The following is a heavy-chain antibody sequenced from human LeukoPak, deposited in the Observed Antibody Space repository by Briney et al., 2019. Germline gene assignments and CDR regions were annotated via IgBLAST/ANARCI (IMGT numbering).Heavy chain of an antibody. Sequence: ASETLSLTCTVSGASISNYYWSWIRQTPEKGLEWMGHIHSSGGSSYYSSLKSRLTLSIDTSRNQLSLKLPSVTAADTAVYFCARLGSYHDFWGQGALVTVSS. D-gene: IGHD1-26*01. CDR2: IHSSGGS. CDR1: GASISNYY. V-gene: IGHV4-4*09. CDR3: ARLGSYHDF. J-gene: IGHJ4*02.